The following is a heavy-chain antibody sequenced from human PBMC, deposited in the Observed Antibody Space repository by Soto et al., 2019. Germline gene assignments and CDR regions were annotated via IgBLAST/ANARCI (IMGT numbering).Heavy chain of an antibody. CDR1: GFTFSRYW. V-gene: IGHV3-74*01. D-gene: IGHD3-22*01. J-gene: IGHJ4*02. CDR2: INGDGSTA. Sequence: EVQLVESGGGLVQPGGSLRLSCAASGFTFSRYWMHWVRQAPGKGLVWVSGINGDGSTATYADAVKGRFIISRDNAKNMLYLQMNSLTAEDTAVYYCARPRYDGSGTPFDHWGQGTLVTVSS. CDR3: ARPRYDGSGTPFDH.